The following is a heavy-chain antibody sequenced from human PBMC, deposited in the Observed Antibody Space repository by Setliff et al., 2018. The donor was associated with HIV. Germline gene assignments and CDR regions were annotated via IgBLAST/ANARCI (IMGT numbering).Heavy chain of an antibody. CDR2: IFPNDEK. Sequence: SGPTLVNPTETLTLTCTVSGFSLSNTRMGVSWIRQPPGKALEWLAHIFPNDEKSCSASLKGRVTISEDTSKSQVVLTMTNMDPLDTATYFCARYNFRRGYWDYFDYWGQGTQVTVSS. CDR3: ARYNFRRGYWDYFDY. CDR1: GFSLSNTRMG. V-gene: IGHV2-26*01. D-gene: IGHD3-3*01. J-gene: IGHJ4*02.